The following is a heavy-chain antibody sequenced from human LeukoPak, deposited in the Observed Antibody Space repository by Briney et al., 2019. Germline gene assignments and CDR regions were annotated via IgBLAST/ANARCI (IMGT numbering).Heavy chain of an antibody. D-gene: IGHD3-10*01. CDR1: GGSISSYY. Sequence: SETLSLTCTVSGGSISSYYWSWIRQPPGKGLEWIGYIYYSGSTNYNPFLKSRVTISVDTSKNQFSLKLSSVTAADTAVYYCARGSYGSGSYLGLNWFDPWGQGTLVTVSS. V-gene: IGHV4-59*01. CDR3: ARGSYGSGSYLGLNWFDP. J-gene: IGHJ5*02. CDR2: IYYSGST.